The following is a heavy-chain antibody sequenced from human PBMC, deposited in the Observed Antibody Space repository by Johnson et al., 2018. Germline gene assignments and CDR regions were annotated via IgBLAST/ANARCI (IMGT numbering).Heavy chain of an antibody. Sequence: VQLVQSGGGLVQPGRSLRLSCAASGFTFSNYGMHWVRQAPGRGLEWVSIIYSGGSTYYADSVKGRFTISKDNSKNTVYLQMSSLRAEDTAVYYCARTLTAFDIWGQGTMVTVSS. V-gene: IGHV3-66*01. J-gene: IGHJ3*02. CDR2: IYSGGST. CDR3: ARTLTAFDI. CDR1: GFTFSNYG.